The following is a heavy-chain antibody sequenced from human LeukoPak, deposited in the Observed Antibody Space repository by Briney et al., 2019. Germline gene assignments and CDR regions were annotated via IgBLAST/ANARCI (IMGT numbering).Heavy chain of an antibody. CDR2: ISVASNT. Sequence: TGGSLRLSCAASGLAFSSYAMSRVRQAPGKGLEWVSTISVASNTFYADSVKGRFTISRDNSRNTVYLQMTSLRADDTAVYYCADYGVSGVRNNFYWGQGTLVTVSS. CDR1: GLAFSSYA. D-gene: IGHD3-3*01. CDR3: ADYGVSGVRNNFY. J-gene: IGHJ4*02. V-gene: IGHV3-23*01.